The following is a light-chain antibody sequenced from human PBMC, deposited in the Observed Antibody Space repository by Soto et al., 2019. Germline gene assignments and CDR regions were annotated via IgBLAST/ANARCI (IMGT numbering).Light chain of an antibody. CDR3: QQYNNWPIT. CDR1: QSVSSN. V-gene: IGKV3-15*01. Sequence: EIVMTQSPATLSVSPGERATLSCRASQSVSSNLAWYQQKPGQAPRLLIYGASTRATGIPARFSGSGSGTEVTLTLSSLQSEDFAVYYCQQYNNWPITFGQGTRLEIK. J-gene: IGKJ5*01. CDR2: GAS.